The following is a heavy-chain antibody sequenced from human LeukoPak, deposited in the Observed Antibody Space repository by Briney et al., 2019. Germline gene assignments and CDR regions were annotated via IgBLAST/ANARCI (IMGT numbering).Heavy chain of an antibody. CDR3: EKDRLNDFWSVPDF. CDR1: GFTFSSYS. J-gene: IGHJ4*02. V-gene: IGHV3-21*04. CDR2: ISSSSSYI. D-gene: IGHD3-3*01. Sequence: GGSLRLSCAASGFTFSSYSMNCVRQAPGKGREWVSSISSSSSYIYYADSVKGRFTISRENAKNSLYLQMDSLRAEDTAIYYCEKDRLNDFWSVPDFWGQGTLVTVSS.